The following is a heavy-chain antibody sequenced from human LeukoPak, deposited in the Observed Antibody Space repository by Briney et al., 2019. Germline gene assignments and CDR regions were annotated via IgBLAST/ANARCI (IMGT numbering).Heavy chain of an antibody. CDR2: INHSGST. J-gene: IGHJ5*02. Sequence: SETLSLTCAVYGGSFSGYYWSWIRQPPGKGLEWIGEINHSGSTNYNPSLKSRVTISVDTSKNQFSLKLSSVTAADTAVYYCARGTSGGANTLDPWGQGTLATVSS. D-gene: IGHD1-26*01. CDR3: ARGTSGGANTLDP. V-gene: IGHV4-34*01. CDR1: GGSFSGYY.